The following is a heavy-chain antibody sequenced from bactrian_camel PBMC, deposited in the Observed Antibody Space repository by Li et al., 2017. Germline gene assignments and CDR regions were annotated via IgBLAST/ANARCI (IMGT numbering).Heavy chain of an antibody. CDR1: GLTFEGGN. CDR3: AAGPDVGREKHLTADQVLSIRRNNF. D-gene: IGHD3*01. V-gene: IGHV3-1*01. J-gene: IGHJ4*01. Sequence: DVQLVESGGGAVQTGGSLRLTCTAVGLTFEGGNQGWYRETPGNEFELVSSIAPDGSRWYADSVQGRFTISRNVLPERLSLQMTRLKAEDTAMYYCAAGPDVGREKHLTADQVLSIRRNNFWGRGTQVTVS. CDR2: IAPDGSR.